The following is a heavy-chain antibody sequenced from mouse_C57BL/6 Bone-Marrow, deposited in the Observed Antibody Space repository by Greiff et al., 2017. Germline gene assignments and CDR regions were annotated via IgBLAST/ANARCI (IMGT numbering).Heavy chain of an antibody. J-gene: IGHJ4*01. D-gene: IGHD1-1*01. CDR2: IDPSASYT. CDR1: GYTFTSYW. V-gene: IGHV1-50*01. Sequence: VQLQQPGAELVKPGASVKLSCKASGYTFTSYWMQWVKQRPGQGLEWIGEIDPSASYTNYNQKFKGKATLTVATSSSTAYMQLSSLTSDDSAVYYCARYYYGSREVYAMDYWGQGTSVTVSS. CDR3: ARYYYGSREVYAMDY.